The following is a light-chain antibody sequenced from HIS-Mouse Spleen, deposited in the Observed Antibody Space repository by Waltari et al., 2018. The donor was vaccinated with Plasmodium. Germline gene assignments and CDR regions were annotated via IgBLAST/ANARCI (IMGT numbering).Light chain of an antibody. Sequence: QSALTQPASVSGPPGQSITLSCTGTSSAVGRYNLVSWYQQHPGKAPKLMIYEGSQRPSGVSNRFSGSKSGNTASLTISGLQAEDEADYYCCSYAGSSYVFGTGTKVTVL. CDR3: CSYAGSSYV. V-gene: IGLV2-23*01. CDR2: EGS. CDR1: SSAVGRYNL. J-gene: IGLJ1*01.